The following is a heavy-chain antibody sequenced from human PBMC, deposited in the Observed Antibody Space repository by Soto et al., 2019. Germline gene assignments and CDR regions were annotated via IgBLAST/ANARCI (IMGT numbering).Heavy chain of an antibody. CDR1: GFTFSDYY. V-gene: IGHV3-11*01. Sequence: PGGSLRLSCAASGFTFSDYYMSWIRQAPGKGLEWVSYISSSGSTIYYADSVKGRFTISRDNAKNSLYLQMNSLRAEDTAVYYCASSFSSMVRGVITDSYYYYGMDVWGQGTTVTVSS. D-gene: IGHD3-10*01. J-gene: IGHJ6*01. CDR2: ISSSGSTI. CDR3: ASSFSSMVRGVITDSYYYYGMDV.